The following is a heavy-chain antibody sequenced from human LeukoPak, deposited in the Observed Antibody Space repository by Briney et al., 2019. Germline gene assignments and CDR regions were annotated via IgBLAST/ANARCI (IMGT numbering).Heavy chain of an antibody. CDR1: GYTFTGYY. Sequence: ASVKVSCRASGYTFTGYYMHWVRQAPGQGLEWMGWINPNSGGTNYAQKFQGRVTMTRDTSISTAYMELSRLRSDDTAVYYCARDYYGDYMAYWFDPWGQGTLVTVSS. V-gene: IGHV1-2*02. D-gene: IGHD4-17*01. CDR3: ARDYYGDYMAYWFDP. J-gene: IGHJ5*02. CDR2: INPNSGGT.